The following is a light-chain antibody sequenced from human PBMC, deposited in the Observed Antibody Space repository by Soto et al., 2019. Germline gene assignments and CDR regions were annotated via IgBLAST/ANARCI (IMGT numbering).Light chain of an antibody. CDR3: HQRSNWPPLT. J-gene: IGKJ4*01. CDR2: DAS. V-gene: IGKV3-11*01. CDR1: QRVGGY. Sequence: EIVLTQSPATLSLSPGERATLSCRASQRVGGYLDWYQQKPGQAPSLLIYDASNRASGIPARFSGRGSGKDFTLTISSLEPEDLAVYYCHQRSNWPPLTFGGGTKVEIK.